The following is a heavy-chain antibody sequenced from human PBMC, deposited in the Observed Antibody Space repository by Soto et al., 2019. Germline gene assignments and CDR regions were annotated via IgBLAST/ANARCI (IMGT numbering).Heavy chain of an antibody. CDR3: AREWEKTSKYGMDV. V-gene: IGHV3-33*01. Sequence: GGSLRLSCAASGFTFSSYGMHWVRQAPGKGLEWVAVIWYDGSNKYYADSVKGRFTISRDNSKNTLYLQMNSLRAEDTAVYYCAREWEKTSKYGMDVWGQGTTVTVSS. D-gene: IGHD1-26*01. J-gene: IGHJ6*02. CDR1: GFTFSSYG. CDR2: IWYDGSNK.